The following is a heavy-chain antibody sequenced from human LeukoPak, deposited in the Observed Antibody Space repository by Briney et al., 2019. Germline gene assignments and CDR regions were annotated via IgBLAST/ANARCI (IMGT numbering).Heavy chain of an antibody. Sequence: PSETLSLTCTVSGYSISSGYYWGWIRQPPGKGLEWIGSMYHSGSTYYKPSLKSRVTISLDTSKNQFSLKLRSVTAADTALYYCTRDRGIMLTFGGVIAKGAHYWGQGTLVTVSS. J-gene: IGHJ4*02. CDR2: MYHSGST. CDR3: TRDRGIMLTFGGVIAKGAHY. CDR1: GYSISSGYY. D-gene: IGHD3-16*02. V-gene: IGHV4-38-2*02.